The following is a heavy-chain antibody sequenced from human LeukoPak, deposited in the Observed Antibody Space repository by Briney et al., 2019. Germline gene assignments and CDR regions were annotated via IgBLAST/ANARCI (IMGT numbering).Heavy chain of an antibody. CDR1: GGTFTSYA. CDR3: ARGPYYYDF. CDR2: IIPIFDTT. Sequence: SVKVSCKASGGTFTSYAISCMRQAPGQGLEWMGRIIPIFDTTNYAQKFQGRVTITADKSTTTAYMELSSLRSEDTAVYYCARGPYYYDFWGQGTLVTVSS. D-gene: IGHD3-16*01. V-gene: IGHV1-69*06. J-gene: IGHJ4*02.